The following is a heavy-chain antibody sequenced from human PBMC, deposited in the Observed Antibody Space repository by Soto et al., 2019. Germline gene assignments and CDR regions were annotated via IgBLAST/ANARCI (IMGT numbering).Heavy chain of an antibody. CDR2: ISASNGNI. CDR3: ARALPYSSSGDS. V-gene: IGHV1-18*01. D-gene: IGHD6-13*01. CDR1: GYTFTTYG. Sequence: GASVKVSWKASGYTFTTYGISWVRQAPGQGLEWMGWISASNGNIYYGQKFQGRVTMTTDSFTSTAYMELSSLTSDDTAVYYCARALPYSSSGDSWGRGTLVTVSS. J-gene: IGHJ4*02.